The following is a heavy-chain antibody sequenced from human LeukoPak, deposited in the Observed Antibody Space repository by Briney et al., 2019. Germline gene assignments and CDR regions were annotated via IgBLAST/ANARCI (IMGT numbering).Heavy chain of an antibody. CDR3: ARGTGGLYP. Sequence: GGSLRLSCTASGFSFSSYWMNWVRQAPGKGLEWVSYVNNDGSETAYADSVKGRFTISRDNARNTLFLQMNSLRADDTAVYYCARGTGGLYPCGQGTLFTVSS. D-gene: IGHD3/OR15-3a*01. CDR1: GFSFSSYW. V-gene: IGHV3-74*01. CDR2: VNNDGSET. J-gene: IGHJ5*02.